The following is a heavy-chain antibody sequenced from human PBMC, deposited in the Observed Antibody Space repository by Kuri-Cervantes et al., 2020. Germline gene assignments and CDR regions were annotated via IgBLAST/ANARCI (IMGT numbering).Heavy chain of an antibody. CDR3: ARDREGIAAADWYFDL. J-gene: IGHJ2*01. V-gene: IGHV3-33*08. CDR1: GFTFSDYY. Sequence: GGSLRLSCAASGFTFSDYYMSWIRQAPGKGLEWVAVIWYDGSNKYHADSVKGRFTISRDNSKNTLYLQMNSLRAEDTAVYYCARDREGIAAADWYFDLWGRGTLVTVSS. D-gene: IGHD6-13*01. CDR2: IWYDGSNK.